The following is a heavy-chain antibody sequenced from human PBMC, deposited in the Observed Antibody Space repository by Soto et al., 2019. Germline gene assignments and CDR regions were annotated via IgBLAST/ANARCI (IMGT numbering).Heavy chain of an antibody. Sequence: PWGSLRLSCAASGFTFSSYGMHWVRQAPGKGLEWVAVISYDGSNKYYADSVKGRFTISRDNSKNTLYLQMNSLRAEDTAVYYCAKDLSVDIVATTDFDYWGQGTLVTVSS. D-gene: IGHD5-12*01. V-gene: IGHV3-30*18. CDR3: AKDLSVDIVATTDFDY. CDR1: GFTFSSYG. J-gene: IGHJ4*02. CDR2: ISYDGSNK.